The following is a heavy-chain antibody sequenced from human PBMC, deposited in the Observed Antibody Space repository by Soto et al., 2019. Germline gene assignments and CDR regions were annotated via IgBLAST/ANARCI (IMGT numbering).Heavy chain of an antibody. CDR2: IYYSGST. D-gene: IGHD2-8*01. CDR3: ARLNRRPNDAPTRNFDL. CDR1: RGSISSSSYY. V-gene: IGHV4-39*01. Sequence: SETLSLTCTVSRGSISSSSYYWGWIRQPPGKGLEWIGTIYYSGSTYYNPSLRSRVTISVDTSKKQFSLKLSSVTAADTAFYYCARLNRRPNDAPTRNFDLWGRGTLVTVSS. J-gene: IGHJ2*01.